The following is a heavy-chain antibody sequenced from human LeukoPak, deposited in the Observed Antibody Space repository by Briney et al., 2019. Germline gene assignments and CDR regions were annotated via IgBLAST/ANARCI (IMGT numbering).Heavy chain of an antibody. J-gene: IGHJ4*02. D-gene: IGHD3-3*01. CDR1: GFTFSSYG. CDR2: VWYDGSNK. CDR3: AKNLKTPKVLRFLEWPADEYYFDY. V-gene: IGHV3-33*06. Sequence: PGGSLRLSCAASGFTFSSYGMHWVRQAPGKGLEWVTVVWYDGSNKYYADSVKGRFTISRDNSKNTLYLQMNSLRAEDTAVYYCAKNLKTPKVLRFLEWPADEYYFDYWGQGTLVTVSS.